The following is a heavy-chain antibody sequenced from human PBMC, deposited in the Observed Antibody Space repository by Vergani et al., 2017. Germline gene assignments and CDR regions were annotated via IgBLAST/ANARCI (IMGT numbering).Heavy chain of an antibody. CDR1: GYSFTSYW. CDR3: ARAATYYYDSSGYYLGY. D-gene: IGHD3-22*01. J-gene: IGHJ4*02. Sequence: EVQLVQSGAEVKKPGESLRISCKGSGYSFTSYWISWVRQMPGKGLEWMGRIDPSDSYTNYSPSFQGQVTISADKSISTAYLQWSSLKASDTAMYYCARAATYYYDSSGYYLGYWGQGTLVTVSS. V-gene: IGHV5-10-1*03. CDR2: IDPSDSYT.